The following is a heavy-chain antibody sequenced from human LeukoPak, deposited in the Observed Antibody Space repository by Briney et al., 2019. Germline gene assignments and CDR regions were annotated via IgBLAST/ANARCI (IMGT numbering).Heavy chain of an antibody. CDR1: GGSISSYY. D-gene: IGHD1-26*01. CDR2: VYYSGST. CDR3: ARSGGIVGAGEGFDY. V-gene: IGHV4-59*08. J-gene: IGHJ4*02. Sequence: KSSETLSLTCTVSGGSISSYYWSWIRQPPGKGLEWIGYVYYSGSTNYNPSLKSRVTISVDTSKNQFSLKLSSVTAADTAVYYCARSGGIVGAGEGFDYWGQGTLVTVSS.